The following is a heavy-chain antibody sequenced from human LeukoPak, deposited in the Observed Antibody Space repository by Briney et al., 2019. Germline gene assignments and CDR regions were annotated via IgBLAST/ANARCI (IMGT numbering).Heavy chain of an antibody. CDR2: ISAYNGNT. J-gene: IGHJ6*04. CDR1: GYTFTSYG. Sequence: GASVKVSCKASGYTFTSYGISCERQAPGQGLGWMGWISAYNGNTNYAQKLQGRVTMTTDTSTSTAYMELRSLRSDDTAVYYCARVNGFCSSTSCSYGYGMDAWGKGTTVTVSS. D-gene: IGHD2-2*01. CDR3: ARVNGFCSSTSCSYGYGMDA. V-gene: IGHV1-18*04.